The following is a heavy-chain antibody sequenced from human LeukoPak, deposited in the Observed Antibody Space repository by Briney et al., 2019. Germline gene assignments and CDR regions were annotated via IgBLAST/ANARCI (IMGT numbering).Heavy chain of an antibody. CDR2: ISSSGSYI. V-gene: IGHV3-21*01. Sequence: GGSLRLSCAASGFTFSSYSMNWVRQAPGKGLEWVSSISSSGSYIYYADSVKGRFTISRDNAKNSLYLQMNSLRAEDTAVYYCAREDGYNSWALDYWGQGTLVTVSS. D-gene: IGHD5-24*01. J-gene: IGHJ4*02. CDR3: AREDGYNSWALDY. CDR1: GFTFSSYS.